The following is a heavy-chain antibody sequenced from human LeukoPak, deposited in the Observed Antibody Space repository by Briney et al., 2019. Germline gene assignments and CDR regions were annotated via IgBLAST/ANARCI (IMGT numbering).Heavy chain of an antibody. Sequence: ASVKVSCKASGYTFTSYDINWVRQATGQGLEWMGWMNPNSGNTGYEQKFQGRVTMTRNTSISTAYMELSSLRSEDTAVYYCARGLEYSSSSGYWGQGTLVTVSS. CDR3: ARGLEYSSSSGY. V-gene: IGHV1-8*01. J-gene: IGHJ4*02. D-gene: IGHD6-6*01. CDR1: GYTFTSYD. CDR2: MNPNSGNT.